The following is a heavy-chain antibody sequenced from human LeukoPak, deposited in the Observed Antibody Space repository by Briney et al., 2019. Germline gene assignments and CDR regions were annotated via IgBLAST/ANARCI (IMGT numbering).Heavy chain of an antibody. CDR2: INPTSGST. Sequence: ASVKVSCKASGYTFTSYYIHWVRQAPGQGLEWMGIINPTSGSTSYAQKFQGRVTMTRDMSTSTVYMELNILRSEDTAVYYCATLVEYSSSWYYFDYWGQGTLVTVSS. J-gene: IGHJ4*02. CDR1: GYTFTSYY. V-gene: IGHV1-46*01. D-gene: IGHD6-13*01. CDR3: ATLVEYSSSWYYFDY.